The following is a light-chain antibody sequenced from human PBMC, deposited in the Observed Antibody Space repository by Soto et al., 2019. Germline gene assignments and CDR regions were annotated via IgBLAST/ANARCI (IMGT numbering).Light chain of an antibody. CDR3: QQRYNWPVT. J-gene: IGKJ1*01. CDR2: DAS. Sequence: EIVLTQSPATLSLSPGERATLSCRASQNFGSYLAWYQQKPGQAPRLLINDASNRATGIPDRFSGSGSGTDCTLTVSSLEPEDFAVYYCQQRYNWPVTFGQGTKVEIK. V-gene: IGKV3-11*01. CDR1: QNFGSY.